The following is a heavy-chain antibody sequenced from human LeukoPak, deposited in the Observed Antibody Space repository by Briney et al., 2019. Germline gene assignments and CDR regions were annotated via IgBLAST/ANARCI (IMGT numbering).Heavy chain of an antibody. D-gene: IGHD5-24*01. CDR1: GFTFSSYA. Sequence: GGSLRLSCAASGFTFSSYAMSWVRQAPGKGLEWVSTISASGGSTFYGDSVRGRFTISRDNSKNTLYLQMNSLRAEDTAVFYCARMAAILDYWGQGTLVTVSS. J-gene: IGHJ4*02. CDR2: ISASGGST. V-gene: IGHV3-23*01. CDR3: ARMAAILDY.